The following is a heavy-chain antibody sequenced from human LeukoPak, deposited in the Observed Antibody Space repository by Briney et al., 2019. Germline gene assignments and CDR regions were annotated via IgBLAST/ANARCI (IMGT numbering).Heavy chain of an antibody. Sequence: SETLSLTCAVYGGSFSGYYWSWIRQPPGKGLEWIGEINHSGSTNYNPSLKSRVTISVDTSKNQFSLKLSSVTAADTAMYYCARHGGYGVYYYYGMDVWGQGTTVTVSS. CDR2: INHSGST. CDR1: GGSFSGYY. D-gene: IGHD6-25*01. V-gene: IGHV4-34*01. J-gene: IGHJ6*02. CDR3: ARHGGYGVYYYYGMDV.